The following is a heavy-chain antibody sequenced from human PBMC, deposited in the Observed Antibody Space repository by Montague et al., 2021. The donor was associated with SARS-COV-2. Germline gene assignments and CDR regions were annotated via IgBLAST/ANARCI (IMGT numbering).Heavy chain of an antibody. V-gene: IGHV4-39*01. D-gene: IGHD5-12*01. J-gene: IGHJ5*02. CDR1: GASIKSNMFY. CDR2: MFYTGST. Sequence: SETLSLTCTVSGASIKSNMFYWGWIRQSPGRGLEWIGSMFYTGSTDYSPSLKSRVTMSVDSAKNQLSLKMTSVTAADTGVYYCARQRAHSSYGASGYSVEPWGQGILVSVS. CDR3: ARQRAHSSYGASGYSVEP.